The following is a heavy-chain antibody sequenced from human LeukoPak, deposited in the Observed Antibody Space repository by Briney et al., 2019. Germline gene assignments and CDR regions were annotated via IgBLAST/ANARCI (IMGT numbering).Heavy chain of an antibody. CDR3: ARYHSSSLKKNFDY. CDR2: IYYSGST. Sequence: SETLSLTCTVSGGSISSSSYYWGWIRQPPGKGLEWIGTIYYSGSTYYNPSLQSRVTISADTPKNQFSLKLSSVTAADTAVYYCARYHSSSLKKNFDYWGQGTLVTVSS. J-gene: IGHJ4*02. V-gene: IGHV4-39*07. D-gene: IGHD6-13*01. CDR1: GGSISSSSYY.